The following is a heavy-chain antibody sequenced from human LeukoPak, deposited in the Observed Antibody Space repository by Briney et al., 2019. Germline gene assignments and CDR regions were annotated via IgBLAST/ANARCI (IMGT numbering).Heavy chain of an antibody. CDR3: AKQPYYDILTGSWFDP. V-gene: IGHV4-59*01. J-gene: IGHJ5*02. D-gene: IGHD3-9*01. Sequence: SETLSLTCNVSGGSISSYYWSWIRQPPGRGLEWIGYIYYSGSTNYNPSLKSRVTISVDTSKNQFSLKLSSVTAADTAVYYCAKQPYYDILTGSWFDPWGQGTLVTVSS. CDR2: IYYSGST. CDR1: GGSISSYY.